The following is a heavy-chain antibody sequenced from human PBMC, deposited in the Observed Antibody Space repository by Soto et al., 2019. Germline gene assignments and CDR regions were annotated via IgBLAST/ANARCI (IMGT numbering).Heavy chain of an antibody. D-gene: IGHD6-19*01. J-gene: IGHJ5*02. CDR1: GCSISSGGYY. V-gene: IGHV4-31*03. Sequence: PSETLSLTCTVSGCSISSGGYYWSWIRQHPGKGLEWIGYIYYSGSTYYNPSLKSRVTISVDTSKNQFSLKLSSVTAADTAVYYCASIPAVALMDSWFDPWGQGTLVTVSS. CDR2: IYYSGST. CDR3: ASIPAVALMDSWFDP.